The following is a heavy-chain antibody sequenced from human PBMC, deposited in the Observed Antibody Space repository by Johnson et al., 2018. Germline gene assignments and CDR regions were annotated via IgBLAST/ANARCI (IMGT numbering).Heavy chain of an antibody. CDR2: ISGSGGST. CDR3: AKDGPGRVGPPRRAFDI. J-gene: IGHJ3*02. V-gene: IGHV3-23*04. Sequence: VQLVQSGGGLVKPGGSLRLSCAASGFTFSSYSMNWVRQAPGKGLEWVSSISGSGGSTYYADSVKGRFTISRDNSKNTLYLQMNSLRAEDTAVYYCAKDGPGRVGPPRRAFDIWGQGTMVTVSS. D-gene: IGHD2-15*01. CDR1: GFTFSSYS.